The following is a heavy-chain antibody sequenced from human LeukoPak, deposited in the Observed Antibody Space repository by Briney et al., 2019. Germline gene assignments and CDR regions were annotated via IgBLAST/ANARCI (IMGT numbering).Heavy chain of an antibody. J-gene: IGHJ3*02. V-gene: IGHV3-21*01. CDR1: GFTFSSYS. Sequence: GGSLRLSCAASGFTFSSYSMNWVRQAPGKGLEWVSSISSSSSYIYYADSVKGRFTISRDNAKNSLYLQMNSLRAEDTAVYYCARVKAGYYGSNGAFDIWGQGSMVTVSS. D-gene: IGHD3-10*01. CDR3: ARVKAGYYGSNGAFDI. CDR2: ISSSSSYI.